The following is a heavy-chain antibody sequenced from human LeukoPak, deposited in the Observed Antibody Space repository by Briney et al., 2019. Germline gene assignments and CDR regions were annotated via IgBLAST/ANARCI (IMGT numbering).Heavy chain of an antibody. J-gene: IGHJ4*02. Sequence: ASVKVSCTASGYTFTSYGISWVRQAPGQGLEWMGWISAYNGNTNYAQKLQGRVTMTTDTSTSTAYMELRSLRSEDTAVYYCARDARTSYDSSGYYFDYWGQGTLVTVSS. V-gene: IGHV1-18*01. CDR2: ISAYNGNT. D-gene: IGHD3-22*01. CDR3: ARDARTSYDSSGYYFDY. CDR1: GYTFTSYG.